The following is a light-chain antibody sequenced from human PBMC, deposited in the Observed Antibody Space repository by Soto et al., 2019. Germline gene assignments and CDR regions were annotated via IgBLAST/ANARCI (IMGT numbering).Light chain of an antibody. J-gene: IGKJ1*01. CDR3: QQYFEWPPMT. CDR2: GAS. V-gene: IGKV3-15*01. CDR1: ETVATN. Sequence: EIVLTQSPATLSLSPGERATLSCWASETVATNLAWYQQKPGQAPRLLISGASTRAAGISDRFRGSGSGTEFTLTISSLRSEDSGIYYCQQYFEWPPMTFGQGTKVEI.